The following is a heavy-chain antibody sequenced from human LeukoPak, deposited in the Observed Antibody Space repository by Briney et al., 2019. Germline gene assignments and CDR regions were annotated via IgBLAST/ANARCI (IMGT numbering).Heavy chain of an antibody. CDR1: GGSISSYY. D-gene: IGHD6-13*01. CDR2: IYYSGST. Sequence: SETLSLTCTVSGGSISSYYWSWIRQPPGKGLEWIGYIYYSGSTNYNPSLKSRVTISVDTSKNQFSLKLSSVTAADTAVYYCATLGWSAAAPPTVWGQGTLVTVSS. CDR3: ATLGWSAAAPPTV. J-gene: IGHJ4*02. V-gene: IGHV4-59*08.